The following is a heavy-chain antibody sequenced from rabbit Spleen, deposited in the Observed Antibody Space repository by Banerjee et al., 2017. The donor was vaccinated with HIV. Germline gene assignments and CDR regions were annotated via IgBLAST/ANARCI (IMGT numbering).Heavy chain of an antibody. CDR2: IDPVFGIT. Sequence: QEQLVESGGGLVQPGGSLKLSCKASGFDFSSYGVSWVRQAPGKGLEWIGYIDPVFGITYYASWVNGRFSISRENTQNTVSLQLNSLTAADTATYFCTRDDGSGHYIDGYFNLWGQGTLVTVS. D-gene: IGHD1-1*01. J-gene: IGHJ4*01. CDR3: TRDDGSGHYIDGYFNL. V-gene: IGHV1S47*01. CDR1: GFDFSSYG.